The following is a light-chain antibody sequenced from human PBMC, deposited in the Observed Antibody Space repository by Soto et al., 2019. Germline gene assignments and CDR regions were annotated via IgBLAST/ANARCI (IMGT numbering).Light chain of an antibody. V-gene: IGLV2-14*01. J-gene: IGLJ1*01. Sequence: QSALTQPASVSGAPGQSITISCTGTSSDVGGYNYVSWYQQHPGKAPKLMIYDVSTRPSGVSNRFSGSKSGNTASLTISGLQAEDEADYYCSSYTSSSTLLYVFGTGTKV. CDR3: SSYTSSSTLLYV. CDR1: SSDVGGYNY. CDR2: DVS.